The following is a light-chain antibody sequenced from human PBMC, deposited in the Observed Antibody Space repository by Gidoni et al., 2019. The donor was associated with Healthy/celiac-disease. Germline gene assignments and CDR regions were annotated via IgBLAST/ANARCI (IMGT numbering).Light chain of an antibody. J-gene: IGKJ2*04. CDR1: QSVSSSY. CDR3: QQYGSSACS. V-gene: IGKV3-20*01. Sequence: EIVLTQYPGTLSLSPGERATLSCRASQSVSSSYLAWYQQKPGQAPRLLIYGASSRATGIPDRFSGSGSGTDFTLTISRLEPEDFAVYYCQQYGSSACSFXQXTKLEIK. CDR2: GAS.